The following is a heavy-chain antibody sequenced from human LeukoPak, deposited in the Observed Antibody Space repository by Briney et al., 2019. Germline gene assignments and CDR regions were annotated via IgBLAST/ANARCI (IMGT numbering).Heavy chain of an antibody. V-gene: IGHV3-23*01. J-gene: IGHJ5*02. CDR3: ARDKLDRRFLEWPLGPYNWFDP. CDR2: ISGSGGST. Sequence: GGSLRLSCAASGFTFSSYAMSWVRQAPGKGLEWVSAISGSGGSTYYADSVKGRFAISRDNSKNTLYLQMNSLRAEDTAVYYCARDKLDRRFLEWPLGPYNWFDPWGQGTLVTVSS. CDR1: GFTFSSYA. D-gene: IGHD3-3*01.